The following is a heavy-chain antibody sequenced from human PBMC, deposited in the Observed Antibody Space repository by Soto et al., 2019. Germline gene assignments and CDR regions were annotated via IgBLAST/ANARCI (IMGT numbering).Heavy chain of an antibody. Sequence: GGSLRLSCAASGFTFSDYYMSWIRQAPGKGLEWVSYISSSGSTIYYADSVKGRFTISRDNAKNSLYLQMNSLRAEDTAVYYCARVSTPYYYGSGSSNPVMDVWGQGTTVTVSS. CDR2: ISSSGSTI. J-gene: IGHJ6*02. CDR3: ARVSTPYYYGSGSSNPVMDV. V-gene: IGHV3-11*01. D-gene: IGHD3-10*01. CDR1: GFTFSDYY.